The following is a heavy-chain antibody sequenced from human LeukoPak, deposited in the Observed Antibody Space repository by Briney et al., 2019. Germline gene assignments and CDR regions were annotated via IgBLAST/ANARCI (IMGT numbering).Heavy chain of an antibody. CDR3: ARVRFRTDAFDI. Sequence: PSETLSLTCAVSGGSISSSNWWSWVRQPPGKGLELIGEIYHSGSTNYNPSLKSRVTISVDKSKNQFSLNLSSVTAADTAVYYCARVRFRTDAFDIWGQGTMLSVPS. V-gene: IGHV4-4*02. CDR2: IYHSGST. CDR1: GGSISSSNW. D-gene: IGHD1-14*01. J-gene: IGHJ3*02.